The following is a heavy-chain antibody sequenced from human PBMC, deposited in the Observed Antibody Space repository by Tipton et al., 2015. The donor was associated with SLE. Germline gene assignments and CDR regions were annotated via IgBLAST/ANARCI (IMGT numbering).Heavy chain of an antibody. V-gene: IGHV4-61*01. Sequence: TLSLTCTVSGGSISSSSYYWSWIRQPPKQGLEWIGWIYHTGSTDYNPSLKSRVTISVDTSKNQFSLRLSSVTAADTAVYYCARDYYGSGFDAFDIWDQGTMVTVPS. CDR1: GGSISSSSYY. J-gene: IGHJ3*02. CDR2: IYHTGST. CDR3: ARDYYGSGFDAFDI. D-gene: IGHD3-10*01.